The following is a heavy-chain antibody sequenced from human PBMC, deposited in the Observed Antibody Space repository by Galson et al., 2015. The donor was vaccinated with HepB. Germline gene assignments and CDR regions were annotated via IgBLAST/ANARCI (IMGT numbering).Heavy chain of an antibody. J-gene: IGHJ4*02. D-gene: IGHD6-19*01. Sequence: SLRLSCAASGFIFSSYKMNWVRQAPGKGLEWVSSIRTSSTHIPYADSVKGRFTISRDNAKSSLYLQMNSLRAEDTAVYYCAREYRYTRGWSIDYWGQGTLVTVSS. V-gene: IGHV3-21*01. CDR3: AREYRYTRGWSIDY. CDR1: GFIFSSYK. CDR2: IRTSSTHI.